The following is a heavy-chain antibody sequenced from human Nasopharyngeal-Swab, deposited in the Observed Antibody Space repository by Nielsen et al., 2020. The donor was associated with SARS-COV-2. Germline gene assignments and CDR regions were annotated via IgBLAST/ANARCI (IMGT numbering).Heavy chain of an antibody. V-gene: IGHV3-21*01. Sequence: GESLKISCAASGFTFSSYSMNWVHQAPGKGLEWVSSISSSSSYIYYADSVKGRFTISRDNAKNSLYLQMNSLRAEDTAVYYCASVRGYSGYDLGIFDYWGQGTLVTVSS. CDR1: GFTFSSYS. CDR2: ISSSSSYI. J-gene: IGHJ4*02. CDR3: ASVRGYSGYDLGIFDY. D-gene: IGHD5-12*01.